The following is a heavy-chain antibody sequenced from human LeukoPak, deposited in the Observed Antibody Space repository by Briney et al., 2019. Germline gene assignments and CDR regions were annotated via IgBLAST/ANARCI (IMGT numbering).Heavy chain of an antibody. V-gene: IGHV3-48*03. CDR1: GFTFSGYE. CDR2: IGSSGTTI. J-gene: IGHJ4*02. Sequence: GGSLRLSCAASGFTFSGYEMNWVRQAPGKGLEWVSYIGSSGTTIYYADSVKGRFTISRDNAKNSLYLQMNSLRAEDTAVYYCAREEGENYFDASGQGTLVTVSS. D-gene: IGHD2-21*01. CDR3: AREEGENYFDA.